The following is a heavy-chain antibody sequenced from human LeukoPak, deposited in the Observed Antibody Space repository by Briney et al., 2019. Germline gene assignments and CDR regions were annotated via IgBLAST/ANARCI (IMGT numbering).Heavy chain of an antibody. V-gene: IGHV4-4*07. CDR3: ASTTYYYDTSGNYFLDY. CDR1: GGSINSYY. CDR2: IYTSGTT. J-gene: IGHJ4*02. Sequence: SETLSLTCTVSGGSINSYYWSWIRQPAGKGLEWIGGIYTSGTTNYNPSLKSRVTMSVDTSKNHFSLQLRSVTAADMAVYYCASTTYYYDTSGNYFLDYWGQGSLVTVSS. D-gene: IGHD3-22*01.